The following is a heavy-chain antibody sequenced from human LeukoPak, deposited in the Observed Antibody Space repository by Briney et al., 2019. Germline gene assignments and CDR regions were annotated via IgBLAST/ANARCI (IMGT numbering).Heavy chain of an antibody. D-gene: IGHD3-3*01. V-gene: IGHV3-21*01. CDR1: GFTFSSYS. Sequence: GGSLRLSCATSGFTFSSYSMSWVRQAPGKGLEWVSSISSISSYIYYADSVKGRFTISRDNAKNSLYLHMNSLRAGDTAVYYCARDRNTDFWSGYYTNYFDDWGQGTLVSVSS. CDR2: ISSISSYI. CDR3: ARDRNTDFWSGYYTNYFDD. J-gene: IGHJ4*02.